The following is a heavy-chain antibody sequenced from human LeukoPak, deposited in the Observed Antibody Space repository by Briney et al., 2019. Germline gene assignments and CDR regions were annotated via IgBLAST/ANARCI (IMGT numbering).Heavy chain of an antibody. CDR1: GYTFTSYG. V-gene: IGHV1-69*05. CDR3: ARGTYGGITYIFDY. J-gene: IGHJ4*02. CDR2: IIPIFGTA. Sequence: SVKVSCKASGYTFTSYGISWVRQAPGQGLEWMGGIIPIFGTANYAQKFQGRVTITTDESTSTAYMELSSLRSEDTAVYYCARGTYGGITYIFDYWGQGTLVTVSS. D-gene: IGHD4-23*01.